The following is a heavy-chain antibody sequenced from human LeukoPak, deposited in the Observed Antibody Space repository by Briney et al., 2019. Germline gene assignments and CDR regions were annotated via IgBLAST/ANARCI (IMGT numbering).Heavy chain of an antibody. CDR1: GGSIRSYC. Sequence: PSETLSLTCTVSGGSIRSYCWSWIRQPAGKGLEWIGRIYTSGSTNYNPSLKSRVTMSVDTSKNQFSLKLSSVTAADTAVYYCARRYSYYYYGMDVWGQGTTVTVSS. J-gene: IGHJ6*02. CDR3: ARRYSYYYYGMDV. CDR2: IYTSGST. D-gene: IGHD5-18*01. V-gene: IGHV4-4*07.